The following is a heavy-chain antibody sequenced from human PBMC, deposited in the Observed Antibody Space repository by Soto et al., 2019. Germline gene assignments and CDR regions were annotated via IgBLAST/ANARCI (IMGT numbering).Heavy chain of an antibody. D-gene: IGHD6-19*01. CDR3: ARSIAVAGTRGWFDP. V-gene: IGHV2-70*11. CDR2: IDWDDDK. J-gene: IGHJ5*02. CDR1: GFSLSTSGMC. Sequence: SGPTLVNPTQTLTLTCTFSGFSLSTSGMCVSWIRQPPGKALEWLARIDWDDDKYYSTSLKTRLTISKDTSKNQVVLTMTNIDPVDTATYYCARSIAVAGTRGWFDPWGQGTLVTVSS.